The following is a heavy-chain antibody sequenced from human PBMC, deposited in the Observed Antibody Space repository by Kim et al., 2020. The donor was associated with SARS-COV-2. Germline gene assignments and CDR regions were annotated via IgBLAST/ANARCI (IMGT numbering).Heavy chain of an antibody. CDR3: ARKVVASVVVVVVAAAFDS. V-gene: IGHV4-34*01. Sequence: SETLSLTCAVYGGSFSGYYWSWIRQPPGKGLEWIGEINHSGSTNYNPSLKSRVTISVDTSKNQFSLKLSSVTAADTAVYYCARKVVASVVVVVVAAAFDSWGQGTLVTVSS. CDR1: GGSFSGYY. CDR2: INHSGST. D-gene: IGHD2-15*01. J-gene: IGHJ4*02.